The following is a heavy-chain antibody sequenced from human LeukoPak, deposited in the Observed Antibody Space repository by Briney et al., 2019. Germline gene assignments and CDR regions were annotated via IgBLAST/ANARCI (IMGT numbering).Heavy chain of an antibody. CDR3: ARHGEYEGYFDY. CDR1: GGSISSYY. CDR2: IYTSGST. D-gene: IGHD4-17*01. V-gene: IGHV4-4*07. J-gene: IGHJ4*02. Sequence: SETLSLTCTVSGGSISSYYWSWIRQPAGKGLEWIGRIYTSGSTNYNPSLKSRVTISLDKSKNQLSLQLSSVTTADTAVYYCARHGEYEGYFDYWGQGTLVTVSS.